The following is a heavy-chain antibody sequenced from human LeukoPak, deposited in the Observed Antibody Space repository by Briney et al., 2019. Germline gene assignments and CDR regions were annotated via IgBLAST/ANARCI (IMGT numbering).Heavy chain of an antibody. CDR3: ARAPPYRTNGPYYYYYYMDV. V-gene: IGHV4-4*07. Sequence: SETLSLTCTVSGGSISSYYWSWIRQPAGKGLEWIGRIYTSGSTNYNPSLKSRVTMSVDTSKNQFSLKLSSVTAADTAVYYCARAPPYRTNGPYYYYYYMDVWGKGTTVTVSS. J-gene: IGHJ6*03. CDR2: IYTSGST. D-gene: IGHD1/OR15-1a*01. CDR1: GGSISSYY.